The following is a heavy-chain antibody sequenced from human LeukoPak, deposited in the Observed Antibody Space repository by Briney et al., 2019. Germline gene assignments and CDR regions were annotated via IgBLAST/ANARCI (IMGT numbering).Heavy chain of an antibody. Sequence: GGSLRLSCAASGCTFDDYAMHWVRQAPGKGLEWVSGISWNSSSIGYADSVKGRFTISRDNAKNSLYLQMNSLRAEDTALYYCAKDMRAYYYGSGSSTDYWGQGTLVTVSS. CDR2: ISWNSSSI. V-gene: IGHV3-9*01. CDR1: GCTFDDYA. D-gene: IGHD3-10*01. J-gene: IGHJ4*02. CDR3: AKDMRAYYYGSGSSTDY.